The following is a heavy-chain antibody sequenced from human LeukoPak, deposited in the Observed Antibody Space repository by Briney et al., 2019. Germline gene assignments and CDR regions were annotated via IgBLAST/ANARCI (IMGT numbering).Heavy chain of an antibody. Sequence: PRRTLRLSCEASGFTFSSYAIHWVRQAPGEGLERVAVISYDGTQKYYADSVNGRFTISRDNSKNILDLQMNSLRAEDTAVYYCVRERLGYFDSWGQGTLVTVSS. CDR2: ISYDGTQK. V-gene: IGHV3-30*04. D-gene: IGHD6-19*01. CDR1: GFTFSSYA. J-gene: IGHJ4*02. CDR3: VRERLGYFDS.